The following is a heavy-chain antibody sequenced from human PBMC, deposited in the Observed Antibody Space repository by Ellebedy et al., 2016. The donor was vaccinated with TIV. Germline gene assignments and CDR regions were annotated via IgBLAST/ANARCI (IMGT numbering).Heavy chain of an antibody. CDR3: TRVKLGDRADYRLDY. J-gene: IGHJ4*02. D-gene: IGHD4/OR15-4a*01. Sequence: SETLSLTXAVDGGSFSGYHWSWIRQSAGRGLEWIGYIYHTGDTYYNPSLKSRVTMSVDTSKNEFSLKVSSVTAADTAVYYCTRVKLGDRADYRLDYWGQGTQVTVSS. V-gene: IGHV4-59*01. CDR2: IYHTGDT. CDR1: GGSFSGYH.